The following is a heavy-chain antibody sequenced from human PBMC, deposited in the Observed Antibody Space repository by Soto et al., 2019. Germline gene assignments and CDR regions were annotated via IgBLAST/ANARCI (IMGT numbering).Heavy chain of an antibody. Sequence: QVQLVQSGAEVKKPGASVKVSCKASGYTFTSYGISWVRQAPGQVLEWMGWISAYNGNTKYAQKLQGRVTMTTDTPTSTAYMELRSLRSEDTDVYYCATDLAVALIDYWGQGTLVTVSS. CDR1: GYTFTSYG. CDR3: ATDLAVALIDY. CDR2: ISAYNGNT. V-gene: IGHV1-18*01. D-gene: IGHD6-19*01. J-gene: IGHJ4*02.